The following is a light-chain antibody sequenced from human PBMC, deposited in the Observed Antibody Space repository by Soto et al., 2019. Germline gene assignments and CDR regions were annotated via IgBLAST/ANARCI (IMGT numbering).Light chain of an antibody. V-gene: IGKV3-20*01. Sequence: EIVLRQSPGTLSLTPGERATLSCRASQSVSSNFLAWYQQKPGQAPRLLIYGASSRATGIPDRFSGSGSGTDFTLAISRLEPEDFAVYYCQQYGSSPQTLGQGTKVDI. CDR1: QSVSSNF. CDR2: GAS. CDR3: QQYGSSPQT. J-gene: IGKJ1*01.